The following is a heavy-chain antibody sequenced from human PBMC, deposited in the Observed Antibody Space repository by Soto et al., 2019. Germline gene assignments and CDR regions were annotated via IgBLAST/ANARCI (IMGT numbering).Heavy chain of an antibody. CDR1: GYTFTSYA. V-gene: IGHV1-3*01. CDR3: ARTGAGTLDY. CDR2: INAGNGNT. J-gene: IGHJ4*02. D-gene: IGHD6-19*01. Sequence: QVQLVQSGAEVKKPGASVKVFCKASGYTFTSYAMHWVRQAPGQRLEWMGWINAGNGNTKYSQKFQGRVTITRDTSASTAYMELSSLRSEDTAVYYCARTGAGTLDYWGQGTLVTVSS.